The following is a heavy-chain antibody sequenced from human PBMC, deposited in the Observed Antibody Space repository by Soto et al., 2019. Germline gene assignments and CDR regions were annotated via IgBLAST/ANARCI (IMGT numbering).Heavy chain of an antibody. CDR1: GYTFTRYA. V-gene: IGHV1-3*01. CDR3: TYQPLPPGPQEYYFDY. Sequence: GASVKDSCKASGYTFTRYAMHWVRQAPGQRLEWMGWINAGNGNTKYSQKFQGRVTITRDTSASTAYMELSSLRSEDTAVYYCTYQPLPPGPQEYYFDYWGQGTLVTVSS. CDR2: INAGNGNT. J-gene: IGHJ4*02. D-gene: IGHD2-2*01.